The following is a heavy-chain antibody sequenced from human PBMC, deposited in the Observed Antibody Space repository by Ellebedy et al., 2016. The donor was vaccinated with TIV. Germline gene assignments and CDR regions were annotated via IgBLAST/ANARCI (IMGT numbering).Heavy chain of an antibody. V-gene: IGHV3-7*01. Sequence: GGSLRLXCVASGFTVSSYSMSWVRQAPGKGLGWVANIKQDGSDKYYVDSVKGRFTISRDNAKNSLYLQMNSLTAEDTAVYYCYGRGDFDYWGQGTLVTVSS. CDR3: YGRGDFDY. J-gene: IGHJ4*02. D-gene: IGHD4-17*01. CDR1: GFTVSSYS. CDR2: IKQDGSDK.